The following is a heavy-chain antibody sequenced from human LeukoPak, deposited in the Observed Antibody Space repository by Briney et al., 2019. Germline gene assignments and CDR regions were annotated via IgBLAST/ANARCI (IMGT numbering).Heavy chain of an antibody. Sequence: PSETLSLTCTLSGGSISQYYWSWIRQPPGKGPEWIGYVYRSGNTNYNPSLKNRVTISVDTSKNHFSLSLTSVTAADAAVYYCARVKDFAYSFFDLWGRGTLVTVSS. CDR2: VYRSGNT. CDR3: ARVKDFAYSFFDL. V-gene: IGHV4-59*01. J-gene: IGHJ2*01. CDR1: GGSISQYY.